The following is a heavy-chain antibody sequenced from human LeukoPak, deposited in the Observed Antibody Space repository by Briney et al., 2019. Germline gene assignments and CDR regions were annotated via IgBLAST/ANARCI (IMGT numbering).Heavy chain of an antibody. D-gene: IGHD2-2*02. CDR2: INHSGST. CDR1: GGSFSGYY. CDR3: ARGGYCSSTSCYTNGSWVAFFDY. V-gene: IGHV4-34*01. Sequence: SETLSLTCAVYGGSFSGYYWSWIRQPPGKGLEWIGEINHSGSTNYNPSLKSRVTISVDTSKNQFSLKLSSVTAADTAVYYCARGGYCSSTSCYTNGSWVAFFDYWGQGTLVTVSS. J-gene: IGHJ4*02.